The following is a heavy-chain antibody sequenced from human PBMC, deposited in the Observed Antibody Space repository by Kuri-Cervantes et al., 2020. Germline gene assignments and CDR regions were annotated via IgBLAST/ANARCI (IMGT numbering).Heavy chain of an antibody. V-gene: IGHV4-34*01. Sequence: SETLSLTFAVYGGSYSGYYWSWIRQPPGKGLEWIGEINHSGSTNYNPSLKSRVTISVDTSKNQFSLKLTSVTAADTAVYYCARGDPLTRKRHHWFDPWGQGTLVTVSS. D-gene: IGHD1-14*01. J-gene: IGHJ5*02. CDR3: ARGDPLTRKRHHWFDP. CDR1: GGSYSGYY. CDR2: INHSGST.